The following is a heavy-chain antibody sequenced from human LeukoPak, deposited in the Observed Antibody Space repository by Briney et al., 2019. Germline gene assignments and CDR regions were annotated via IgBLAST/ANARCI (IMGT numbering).Heavy chain of an antibody. CDR2: ISSSSSYI. J-gene: IGHJ4*02. V-gene: IGHV3-21*01. Sequence: GGSLRLSCAASGFTFRSYSMNWVRQAPGKGLEWVSSISSSSSYIYYADSVKGRFTISRDNAKNSLYLQMNSLRAEDTAVYYCARDEDLSLVVVTQFDYWGQGTLVTVSS. CDR1: GFTFRSYS. D-gene: IGHD3-22*01. CDR3: ARDEDLSLVVVTQFDY.